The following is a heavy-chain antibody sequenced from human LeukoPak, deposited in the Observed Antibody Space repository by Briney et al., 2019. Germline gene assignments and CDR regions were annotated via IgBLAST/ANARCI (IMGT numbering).Heavy chain of an antibody. J-gene: IGHJ3*02. CDR1: GGSISSYY. V-gene: IGHV4-4*07. D-gene: IGHD4-23*01. CDR3: ARDDAGTTVVTPGAFDI. Sequence: SETLSLTCTVSGGSISSYYWSWIRQPAGKGLEWIGRIYTSGSTNYNPSLKSRVTMSVDTSKNQFSLKLSSVTAADTAVYYCARDDAGTTVVTPGAFDIWGQGTMVTVSS. CDR2: IYTSGST.